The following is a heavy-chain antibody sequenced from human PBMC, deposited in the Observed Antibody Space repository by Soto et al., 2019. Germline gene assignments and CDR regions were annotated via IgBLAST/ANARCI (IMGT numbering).Heavy chain of an antibody. CDR2: ISGGGTT. CDR3: AKDLGGYLFDP. J-gene: IGHJ5*02. Sequence: GGSLRLSCAASGFTFNSYAMSWVRQAPGKGLEWVSSISGGGTTYYADSVKGRFTISRDNSKNTLYLQMNSLRAEDTAIYYCAKDLGGYLFDPWGQGTLVTVSS. CDR1: GFTFNSYA. V-gene: IGHV3-23*01. D-gene: IGHD3-16*01.